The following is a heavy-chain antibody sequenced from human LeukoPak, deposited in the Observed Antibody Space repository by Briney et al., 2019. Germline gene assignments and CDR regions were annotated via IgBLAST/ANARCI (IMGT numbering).Heavy chain of an antibody. CDR3: ARGPCTSHCSTDY. D-gene: IGHD2-2*01. V-gene: IGHV1-69*04. Sequence: GASVKVSCKASGGTFSSYAISWVRQAPGQGLEWMGRIIPILVIANYAQKFQGRVTITADKSTSTAYMELSSLRSEDTAVYYCARGPCTSHCSTDYWGQGTLVTVSS. CDR2: IIPILVIA. CDR1: GGTFSSYA. J-gene: IGHJ4*02.